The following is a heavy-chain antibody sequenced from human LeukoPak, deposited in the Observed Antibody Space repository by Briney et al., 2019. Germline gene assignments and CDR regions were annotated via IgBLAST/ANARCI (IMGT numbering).Heavy chain of an antibody. Sequence: GGSLRLSCAASGFTFSSYAMNWVRQAPGKGLEWVSAISVDGSHTYYADSVKGRFTISRDNSKNTLSLQMNSLRAEDTAVYYCAKCYDTSGRRASDIWGQGTIVTVSS. CDR3: AKCYDTSGRRASDI. V-gene: IGHV3-23*01. CDR2: ISVDGSHT. D-gene: IGHD3-22*01. J-gene: IGHJ3*02. CDR1: GFTFSSYA.